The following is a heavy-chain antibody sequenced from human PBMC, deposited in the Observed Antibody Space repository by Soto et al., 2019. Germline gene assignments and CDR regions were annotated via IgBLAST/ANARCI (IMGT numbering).Heavy chain of an antibody. Sequence: EVQLVESGGGLVKPGGSLRLSCAASGFTFSSYSMNWVRQAPGKGLECVSSISSSSSYIYYADSVKGRFTISRDNAKNSLYLQMNSLRAEDTAVYYCARSRTSDYAVSYYFDYWGQGTLVTVSS. CDR2: ISSSSSYI. CDR1: GFTFSSYS. D-gene: IGHD4-17*01. V-gene: IGHV3-21*01. J-gene: IGHJ4*02. CDR3: ARSRTSDYAVSYYFDY.